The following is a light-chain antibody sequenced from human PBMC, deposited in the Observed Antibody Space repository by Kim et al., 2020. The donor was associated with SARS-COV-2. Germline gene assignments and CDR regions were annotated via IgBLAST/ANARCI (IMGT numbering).Light chain of an antibody. J-gene: IGKJ1*01. V-gene: IGKV1-27*01. Sequence: DIQMTQSPSSLSASVGDRVTITCRASQGISNYLAWYQQKPGKVPKLLIYAASTLQSGVPSRFSGSGSGTDFTLTISSLQPEDVATYYCRKYNSAPPFGQGTKVDIK. CDR1: QGISNY. CDR2: AAS. CDR3: RKYNSAPP.